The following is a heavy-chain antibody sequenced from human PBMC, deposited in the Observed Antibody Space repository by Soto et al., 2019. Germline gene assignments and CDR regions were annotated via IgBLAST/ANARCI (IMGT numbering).Heavy chain of an antibody. CDR1: GYTFTSYD. CDR2: MNPNSGNT. J-gene: IGHJ3*02. V-gene: IGHV1-8*01. D-gene: IGHD3-10*01. CDR3: ARNYYQSPHDAFDI. Sequence: GASVKVSCKASGYTFTSYDINWVRQTTGQGLEWMGWMNPNSGNTGYAQKFQGRVTMTRNTSISTAYMELSSLRSEDTAVYYCARNYYQSPHDAFDIWGQGTMVTVSS.